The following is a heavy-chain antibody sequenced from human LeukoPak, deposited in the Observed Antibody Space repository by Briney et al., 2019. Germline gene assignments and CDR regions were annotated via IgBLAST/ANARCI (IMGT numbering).Heavy chain of an antibody. D-gene: IGHD4-23*01. V-gene: IGHV4-39*01. J-gene: IGHJ4*02. Sequence: SEPLSLTCTVSGDSISKSTYNWGWIRQPPGKGLEWIGTISDSGNTYSSPSLTSRVTISVDTSKNQFSLKLTSVTAADTGVYYCARQGDGGRAYDHWGQGTQVTVSS. CDR2: ISDSGNT. CDR3: ARQGDGGRAYDH. CDR1: GDSISKSTYN.